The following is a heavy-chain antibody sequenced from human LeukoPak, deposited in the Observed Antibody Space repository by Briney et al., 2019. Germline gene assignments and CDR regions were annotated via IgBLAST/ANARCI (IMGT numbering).Heavy chain of an antibody. CDR1: GYTFTRYG. V-gene: IGHV1-18*01. CDR2: ISAYNGNT. D-gene: IGHD5-18*01. CDR3: ARVAPDRDMVRGYYYMEV. J-gene: IGHJ6*03. Sequence: ASVKVSCKASGYTFTRYGISWVRQAPGQGLEWMGWISAYNGNTNYAQKLQGRVTMTTDTSTSTAYMELRSLRSDDTAVYYCARVAPDRDMVRGYYYMEVWGKGTTVTVSS.